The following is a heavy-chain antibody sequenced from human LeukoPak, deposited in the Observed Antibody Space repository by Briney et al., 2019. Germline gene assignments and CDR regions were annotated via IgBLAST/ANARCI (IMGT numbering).Heavy chain of an antibody. D-gene: IGHD6-13*01. CDR2: ITHSGIP. CDR3: TSLYSSNWYLGDY. V-gene: IGHV4-39*07. Sequence: SETLSLTCTVSGGSINRSSYYWAWIRQPPGKGLEWIGSITHSGIPYYSPSLRSRVTISLDASKNQFSLKLTSVTAADTAVYYCTSLYSSNWYLGDYWGQGALVTVSS. J-gene: IGHJ4*02. CDR1: GGSINRSSYY.